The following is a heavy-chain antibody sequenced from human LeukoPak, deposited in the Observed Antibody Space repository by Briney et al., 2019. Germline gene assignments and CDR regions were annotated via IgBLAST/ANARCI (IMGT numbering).Heavy chain of an antibody. CDR3: ARGDTAMVHLDY. J-gene: IGHJ4*02. D-gene: IGHD5-18*01. CDR2: IYYSGST. V-gene: IGHV4-30-4*01. CDR1: GGSISSGDYY. Sequence: PSQTLSLTCTVSGGSISSGDYYWSWIRQPQGKGLEWIGYIYYSGSTYYNPSLKSRVTISVDTSKNQFSLKLSSVTAADTAVYYCARGDTAMVHLDYWGQGTLVTVSS.